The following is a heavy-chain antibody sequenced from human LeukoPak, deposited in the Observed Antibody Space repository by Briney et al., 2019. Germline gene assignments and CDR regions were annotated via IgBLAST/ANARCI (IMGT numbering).Heavy chain of an antibody. CDR3: ARDSSGYYFSNWFDP. J-gene: IGHJ5*02. CDR1: GFTFDDYG. Sequence: GGSLRLSCAASGFTFDDYGMSWVRQAPGKGLEWVSGINWNGGGTGYADSVKGRFTISRDNAKNSLYLQMNSLRAEDTALYYCARDSSGYYFSNWFDPWGQGTLVTVSS. V-gene: IGHV3-20*04. CDR2: INWNGGGT. D-gene: IGHD3-22*01.